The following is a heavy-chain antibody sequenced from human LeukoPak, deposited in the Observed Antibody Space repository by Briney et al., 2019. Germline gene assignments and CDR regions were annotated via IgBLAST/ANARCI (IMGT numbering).Heavy chain of an antibody. D-gene: IGHD3-10*01. CDR2: IDGDGSST. CDR1: GFTFSSYW. J-gene: IGHJ5*02. V-gene: IGHV3-74*01. Sequence: PGGSLRLSCAASGFTFSSYWIHWVRHAPGKGLVWVSRIDGDGSSTTYADSVKGRFTISRDNAKNTLYLQMTSLRVEDTAVYYCVRDYYGSGKTRWFGPWGQGTLVTVSS. CDR3: VRDYYGSGKTRWFGP.